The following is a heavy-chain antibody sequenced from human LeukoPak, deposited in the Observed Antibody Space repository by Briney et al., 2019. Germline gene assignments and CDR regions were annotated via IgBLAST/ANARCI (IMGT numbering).Heavy chain of an antibody. CDR3: AKCILTGYYKGYMDV. CDR2: SGSGVST. J-gene: IGHJ6*03. CDR1: GFTFSSYA. Sequence: GGSLRLSCAVSGFTFSSYAMNWVRQAPGKGLEWVSASGSGVSTYYADSVKGRFTISRDDSKNSLYLQMNSLRAEDTAVYYCAKCILTGYYKGYMDVWGKGTTVTISS. V-gene: IGHV3-23*01. D-gene: IGHD3-9*01.